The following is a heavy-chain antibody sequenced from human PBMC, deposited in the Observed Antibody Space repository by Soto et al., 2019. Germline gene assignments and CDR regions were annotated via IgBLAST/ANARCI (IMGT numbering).Heavy chain of an antibody. CDR1: GYTFTSYG. D-gene: IGHD2-2*01. J-gene: IGHJ4*02. CDR3: ARGCSSTSCYRFDY. CDR2: ISAYNGNT. Sequence: GPSVTVSCQASGYTFTSYGISWVRQAPGQGLEWMGWISAYNGNTNYAQKLQGRVTMTTDTSTSTAYMELRSLRSDDTAVYYCARGCSSTSCYRFDYWGQGTLVTVSS. V-gene: IGHV1-18*01.